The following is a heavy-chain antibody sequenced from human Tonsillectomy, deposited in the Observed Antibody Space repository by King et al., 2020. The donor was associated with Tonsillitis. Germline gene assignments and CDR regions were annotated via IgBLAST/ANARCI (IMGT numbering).Heavy chain of an antibody. CDR1: GGSISSYY. D-gene: IGHD6-19*01. Sequence: VQLQESGPGLVKPSETLSLTCTVSGGSISSYYWSWIRQPPGKGLEWIGYIYYSGSTNYNPSLKSRVTISVDTSKNQFSLKLSSVTAADTAVYYCARGKAVAGGGDYFDYWGQGTLVTVSS. CDR2: IYYSGST. CDR3: ARGKAVAGGGDYFDY. V-gene: IGHV4-59*01. J-gene: IGHJ4*02.